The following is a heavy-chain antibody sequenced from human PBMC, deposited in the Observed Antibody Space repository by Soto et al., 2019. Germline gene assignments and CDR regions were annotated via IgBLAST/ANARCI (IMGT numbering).Heavy chain of an antibody. Sequence: EVQLVESGGTLVQPGESLRLSCAASGFTISSYWMSWVRQAPGKGLEWVANIKQDGSERYYMGSVNGRFTISRDNAKNPLYLQMSSLTVEDTAVYYCARRDNGYDFGGQGTLVTISS. J-gene: IGHJ4*02. CDR3: ARRDNGYDF. CDR2: IKQDGSER. V-gene: IGHV3-7*01. CDR1: GFTISSYW. D-gene: IGHD5-12*01.